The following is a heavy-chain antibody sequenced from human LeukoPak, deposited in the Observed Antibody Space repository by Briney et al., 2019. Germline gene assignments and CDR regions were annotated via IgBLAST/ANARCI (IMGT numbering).Heavy chain of an antibody. CDR3: ARGSSLAAVARGFAY. V-gene: IGHV3-66*02. D-gene: IGHD6-19*01. CDR1: GFTVSSNY. Sequence: GGSLRLSCAASGFTVSSNYMGWVRQAPGKGLDWVSVIYSGGSAYYAESVKCRFTISRDSSKNTLHLQMNSLTAEDTAVYYCARGSSLAAVARGFAYWGEGTLVTVSS. J-gene: IGHJ4*02. CDR2: IYSGGSA.